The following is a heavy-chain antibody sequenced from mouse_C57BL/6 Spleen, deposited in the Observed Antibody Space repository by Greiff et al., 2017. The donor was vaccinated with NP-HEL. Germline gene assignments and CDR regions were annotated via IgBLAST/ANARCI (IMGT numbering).Heavy chain of an antibody. Sequence: VKLVESGPELVKPGASVKISCKASGYAFSSSWMNWVKQRPGKGLEWIGRIYPGDGDTNYNGKFKGKATLTADKSSSTAYMQLSSLTSEDSAVYFCASYYYGSYYFDYWGQGTTLTVSS. J-gene: IGHJ2*01. V-gene: IGHV1-82*01. D-gene: IGHD1-1*01. CDR3: ASYYYGSYYFDY. CDR1: GYAFSSSW. CDR2: IYPGDGDT.